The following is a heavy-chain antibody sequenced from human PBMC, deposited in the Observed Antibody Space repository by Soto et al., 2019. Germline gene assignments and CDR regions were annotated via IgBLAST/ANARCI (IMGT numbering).Heavy chain of an antibody. V-gene: IGHV3-30*18. Sequence: VGSLRLSCAASGFTFSSYGMHWVRQAPGKGLEWVAVISYDGSNKYYADSVKGRFTISRDNSKNTLYLQMNSLRAEDTAVYYCAKGVEITMISGFDPWGQGTLVTVSS. CDR3: AKGVEITMISGFDP. CDR1: GFTFSSYG. D-gene: IGHD3-22*01. CDR2: ISYDGSNK. J-gene: IGHJ5*02.